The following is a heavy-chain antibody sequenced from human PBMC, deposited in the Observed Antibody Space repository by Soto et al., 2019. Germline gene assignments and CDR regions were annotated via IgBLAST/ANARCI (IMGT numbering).Heavy chain of an antibody. V-gene: IGHV3-49*04. Sequence: PGGSLRLSCATSGFIFDDYVMTWVRQAPGKGLEFVGAIRSGGTTEYAASVRGRFTVSRDDSKRIAYLQMNSLKVDDTAVYYCTIWPGSGHSNFENWGQGTLVTVSS. J-gene: IGHJ4*02. CDR3: TIWPGSGHSNFEN. D-gene: IGHD6-19*01. CDR2: IRSGGTT. CDR1: GFIFDDYV.